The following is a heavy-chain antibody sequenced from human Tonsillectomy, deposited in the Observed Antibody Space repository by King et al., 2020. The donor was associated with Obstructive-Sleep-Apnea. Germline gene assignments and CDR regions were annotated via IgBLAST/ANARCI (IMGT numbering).Heavy chain of an antibody. V-gene: IGHV3-66*01. CDR3: ARVWSSSWPLGETDY. CDR1: GFTVSSNY. J-gene: IGHJ4*02. D-gene: IGHD6-13*01. CDR2: IYSGGST. Sequence: VQLVQSGGGLVQPGGSLRLSCAASGFTVSSNYMSWVRQAPGKGLEWVSVIYSGGSTYYADSVKGRFTISIDNSKNTLYLQMNSLRAEDTAVYYCARVWSSSWPLGETDYWGQGTLVTVSS.